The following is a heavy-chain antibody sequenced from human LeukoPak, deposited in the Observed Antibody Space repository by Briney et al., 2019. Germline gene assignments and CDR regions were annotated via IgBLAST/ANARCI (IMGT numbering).Heavy chain of an antibody. Sequence: GGSLRLSCAASGFTFSSYGMHWVRQAPGKGLEWVAFIRYDGSNKYYADSVKGRFTISRDNAKNSLYLQMNSLRAEDMALYYCAKDIGYSSGWYSAFDIWGQGTMVTVSS. J-gene: IGHJ3*02. CDR1: GFTFSSYG. CDR3: AKDIGYSSGWYSAFDI. V-gene: IGHV3-30*02. D-gene: IGHD6-19*01. CDR2: IRYDGSNK.